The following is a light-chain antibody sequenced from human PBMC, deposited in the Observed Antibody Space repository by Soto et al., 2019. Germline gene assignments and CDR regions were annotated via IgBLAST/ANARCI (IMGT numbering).Light chain of an antibody. CDR2: YDS. Sequence: SYELTQPPSVSVAPGKTARITCGGNNIGSKSVHWYQQKPGQAPVLVIYYDSDRPSGIPERFSGYNSGNTATLTISRVEAGDEADSYCQVWDSSSDLVVFGGGTKLTVL. CDR3: QVWDSSSDLVV. CDR1: NIGSKS. V-gene: IGLV3-21*04. J-gene: IGLJ2*01.